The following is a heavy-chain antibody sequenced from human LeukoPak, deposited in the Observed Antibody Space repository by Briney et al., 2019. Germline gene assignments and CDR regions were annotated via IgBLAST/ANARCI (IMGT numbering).Heavy chain of an antibody. Sequence: PGGSLRLSCAASGFTFSSYWMSWVRLTPGKGLEWVGRIKNKGDGGTTDYAAPVKGRFTVSRDDSKSTLYLQMNSLKTEDTAVYYCTTSGTPFEYWGQGTLVTVSS. CDR3: TTSGTPFEY. CDR1: GFTFSSYW. J-gene: IGHJ4*02. CDR2: IKNKGDGGTT. V-gene: IGHV3-15*01. D-gene: IGHD3-10*01.